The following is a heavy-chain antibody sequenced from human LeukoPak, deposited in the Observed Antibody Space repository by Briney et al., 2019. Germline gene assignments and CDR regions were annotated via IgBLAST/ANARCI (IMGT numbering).Heavy chain of an antibody. CDR1: GGSISSYY. Sequence: SETLSLTCTVSGGSISSYYGSWIRQPPGKGLEWIGYIYYSGSTNYNPSLKSRVTISVDTSKNQFSLKLSSVTAADTAVYYCARSYYYDSSGYWRYWGQGTLVTVSS. CDR2: IYYSGST. D-gene: IGHD3-22*01. V-gene: IGHV4-59*08. J-gene: IGHJ4*02. CDR3: ARSYYYDSSGYWRY.